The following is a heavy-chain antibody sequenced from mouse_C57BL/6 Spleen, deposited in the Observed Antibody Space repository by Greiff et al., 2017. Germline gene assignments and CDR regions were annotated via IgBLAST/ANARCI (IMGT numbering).Heavy chain of an antibody. CDR2: ISAGGSYT. D-gene: IGHD4-1*01. J-gene: IGHJ2*01. CDR1: GFTFSSYA. V-gene: IGHV5-4*01. Sequence: EVKVVESGGGLVKPGGSLKLSCAASGFTFSSYAMSWVRQTPEKRLEWVATISAGGSYTYYPDNVKGRFTISRDNAKNNLYLHMSHLKSEDTAMYYCAREGTGTWFDYWGQGTTLTVSS. CDR3: AREGTGTWFDY.